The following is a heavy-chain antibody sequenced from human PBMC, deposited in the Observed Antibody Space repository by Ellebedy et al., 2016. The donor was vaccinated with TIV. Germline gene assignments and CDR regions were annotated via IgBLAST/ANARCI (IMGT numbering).Heavy chain of an antibody. CDR3: ATDGIRDGYSYGLDV. CDR1: GYTFSGYY. Sequence: AASVKVSCKASGYTFSGYYMHWVRQAPGQGLEWMGVINPSGGSTSYAQKFQGRVTMTRDTSMSSVYLELSSLRSEDTAVYYCATDGIRDGYSYGLDVWGQGTTVTVSS. J-gene: IGHJ6*02. D-gene: IGHD5-24*01. CDR2: INPSGGST. V-gene: IGHV1-46*01.